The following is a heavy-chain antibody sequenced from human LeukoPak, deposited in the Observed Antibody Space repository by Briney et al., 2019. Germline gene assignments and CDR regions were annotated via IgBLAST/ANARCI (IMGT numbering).Heavy chain of an antibody. CDR1: GYTFTGYY. D-gene: IGHD3-16*01. Sequence: ASVKVSCKASGYTFTGYYVHWVRQAPGQGLEWMGWISAYNGNTNYAQKLQGRVTMTTDTSTSTAYMELRSLRSDDTAVYYCARVIPFWADYFDYWGQGTLVTVSS. CDR3: ARVIPFWADYFDY. V-gene: IGHV1-18*04. J-gene: IGHJ4*02. CDR2: ISAYNGNT.